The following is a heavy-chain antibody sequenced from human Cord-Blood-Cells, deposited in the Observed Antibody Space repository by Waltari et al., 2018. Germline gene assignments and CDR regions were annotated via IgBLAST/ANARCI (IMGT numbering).Heavy chain of an antibody. CDR2: SYHSGRT. Sequence: QVQLQESGTGLVKPSGTLSLTCAVSGGPISSSTWWSWVRQPPGKGLEWIGESYHSGRTNYNPSLKSRVTISVDKSKNQFSLKLSSVTAADTAVYYCARVIAAAGTDGFDYWGQGTLVTVSS. CDR1: GGPISSSTW. V-gene: IGHV4-4*02. CDR3: ARVIAAAGTDGFDY. J-gene: IGHJ4*02. D-gene: IGHD6-13*01.